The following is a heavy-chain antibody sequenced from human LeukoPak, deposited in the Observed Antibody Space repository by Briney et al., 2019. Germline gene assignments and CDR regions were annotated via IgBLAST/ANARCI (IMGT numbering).Heavy chain of an antibody. D-gene: IGHD6-19*01. CDR2: ISGSGGST. CDR3: AKKRLAVADY. CDR1: GFTFSDHY. J-gene: IGHJ4*02. V-gene: IGHV3-23*01. Sequence: PGGSLRLSCAVSGFTFSDHYMDWVRQAPGKGLEWVSAISGSGGSTYYADSVKGRFTISRDNSKNTLYLQMNSLRAEDTAVYYCAKKRLAVADYWGQGTLVTVSS.